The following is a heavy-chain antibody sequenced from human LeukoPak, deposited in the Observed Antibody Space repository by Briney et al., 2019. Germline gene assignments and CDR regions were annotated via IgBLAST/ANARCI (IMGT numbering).Heavy chain of an antibody. D-gene: IGHD3-10*01. J-gene: IGHJ5*02. V-gene: IGHV1-18*01. Sequence: ASVKVSYKASGCTFTRCGFSWVRQAPGQGLEWMGWISAYNGNTNYAQKLRGRVTMTTDTSTNTVYMELRSLGSDDTAVYYCARDTYYYASGSQNWFDPWGQGTLVTVSS. CDR3: ARDTYYYASGSQNWFDP. CDR1: GCTFTRCG. CDR2: ISAYNGNT.